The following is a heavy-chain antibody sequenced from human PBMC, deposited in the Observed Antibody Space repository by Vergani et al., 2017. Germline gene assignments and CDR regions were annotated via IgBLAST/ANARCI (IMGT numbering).Heavy chain of an antibody. CDR3: ATKSCGTPGCQIGYFRE. CDR1: GFPFSTYR. Sequence: QVQLVESGGGVVQPGESLRLSCAASGFPFSTYRMHWVRQAPGKGLEWVAFIQKDGIDKFYADSVRGRFTISRDISKNTLYLQMNSLRTEDTAVYYCATKSCGTPGCQIGYFREWGQGTLVTVSS. V-gene: IGHV3-30*02. J-gene: IGHJ1*01. CDR2: IQKDGIDK. D-gene: IGHD1-1*01.